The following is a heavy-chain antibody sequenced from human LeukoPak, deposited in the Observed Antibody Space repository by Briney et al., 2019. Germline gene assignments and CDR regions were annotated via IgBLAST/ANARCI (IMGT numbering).Heavy chain of an antibody. CDR2: ISYDGSNK. CDR1: GFTFSSYA. CDR3: ARVIVVAATRAFDY. V-gene: IGHV3-30*04. D-gene: IGHD2-15*01. J-gene: IGHJ4*02. Sequence: PGRPLRLSCAASGFTFSSYAMHWVRQAPGKGLEWVAVISYDGSNKYYADSVKGRFTISRDNSKNTLYLQMNSLRAEDTAVYYCARVIVVAATRAFDYWGQGTLVTVSS.